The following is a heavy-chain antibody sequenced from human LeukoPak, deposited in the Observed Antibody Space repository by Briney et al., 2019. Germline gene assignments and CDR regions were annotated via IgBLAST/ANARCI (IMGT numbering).Heavy chain of an antibody. V-gene: IGHV4-31*03. J-gene: IGHJ5*02. D-gene: IGHD1/OR15-1a*01. CDR1: GGSISSGGYY. CDR2: IYYSGST. Sequence: SQTLSLTCTVSGGSISSGGYYWSWIRQHPGRGLEWIGYIYYSGSTYYNPSLKSRVTISVDTSKNQFSLKLSSVTAADTAVYYCARVNNWNIGPWGQGTLVTVSS. CDR3: ARVNNWNIGP.